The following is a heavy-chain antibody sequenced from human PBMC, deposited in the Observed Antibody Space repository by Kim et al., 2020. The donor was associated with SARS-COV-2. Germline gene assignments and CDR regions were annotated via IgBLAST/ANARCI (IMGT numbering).Heavy chain of an antibody. CDR2: SYYSGST. CDR1: GGSISSSSYY. CDR3: ARLKGGNYYYYGMDF. J-gene: IGHJ6*01. D-gene: IGHD1-1*01. Sequence: SETLSLTCTVSGGSISSSSYYWGWIRQPPGKGLEWIGSSYYSGSTYYNPSLKSRVTISVDTSKNQFSLKLSSVTAADTSVAYCARLKGGNYYYYGMDFWG. V-gene: IGHV4-39*01.